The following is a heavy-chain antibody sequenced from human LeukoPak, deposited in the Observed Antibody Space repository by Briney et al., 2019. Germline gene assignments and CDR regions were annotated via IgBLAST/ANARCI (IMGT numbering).Heavy chain of an antibody. J-gene: IGHJ4*02. CDR3: ARVSIGVSLDY. CDR1: GYSISSGYY. CDR2: IYHSGST. Sequence: SETLSLTCAVSGYSISSGYYWGWIRQPPGKGLEWIGSIYHSGSTYYNPSLKSRVTISVDTSKNQFSLKLSSVTAADTAVYYCARVSIGVSLDYWGQGTLVTVSS. D-gene: IGHD3-22*01. V-gene: IGHV4-38-2*01.